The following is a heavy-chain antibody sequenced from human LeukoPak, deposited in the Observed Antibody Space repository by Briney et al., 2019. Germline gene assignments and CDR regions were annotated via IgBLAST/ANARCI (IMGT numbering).Heavy chain of an antibody. V-gene: IGHV1-69*06. CDR1: GGTFSSYA. D-gene: IGHD3-3*01. J-gene: IGHJ5*02. CDR3: ARDRDYDFCFDP. CDR2: IIPIFGTA. Sequence: SVKVSCKASGGTFSSYAISWVRQAPGQGLEWMGGIIPIFGTANYAQKFQGRVTITADKSTSTAYMELSSLRSEDTAVYYCARDRDYDFCFDPWGQGTLVTVSS.